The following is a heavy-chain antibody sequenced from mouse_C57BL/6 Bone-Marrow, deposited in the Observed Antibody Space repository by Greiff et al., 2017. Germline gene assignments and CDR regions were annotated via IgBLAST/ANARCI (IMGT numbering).Heavy chain of an antibody. CDR3: ARDATVVGYYAMDY. CDR1: GFTFSSYA. Sequence: EVMLVESGGGLVKPGGSLKLSCAASGFTFSSYAMSWVRQTPEKRLEWVATISDGGSYTYYPDNVKGRYTISIDNAKNTLYLQMSHLKSEDTAMYYCARDATVVGYYAMDYWGQGTAVTVSS. CDR2: ISDGGSYT. V-gene: IGHV5-4*01. J-gene: IGHJ4*01. D-gene: IGHD1-1*01.